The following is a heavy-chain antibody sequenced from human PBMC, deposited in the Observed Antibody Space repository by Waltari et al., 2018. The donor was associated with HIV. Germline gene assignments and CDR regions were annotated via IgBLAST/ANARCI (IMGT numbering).Heavy chain of an antibody. V-gene: IGHV3-15*01. CDR3: ALGAGKTDSDY. Sequence: EVQLVESGGGLGKPGESLRLSCAVSGFTFSDAWVNWVRQAPGNGLECVGRIKRETYGGTTDYIAPVKCRFTISREDSQNMLYLQMNSLRSGDTALYDCALGAGKTDSDYWGQGTLVTVSS. CDR2: IKRETYGGTT. J-gene: IGHJ4*02. CDR1: GFTFSDAW. D-gene: IGHD1-1*01.